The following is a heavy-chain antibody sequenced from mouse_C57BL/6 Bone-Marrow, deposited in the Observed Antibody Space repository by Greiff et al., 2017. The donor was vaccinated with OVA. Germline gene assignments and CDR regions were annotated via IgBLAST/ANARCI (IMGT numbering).Heavy chain of an antibody. CDR2: INPSSGYT. Sequence: VQLQQSGAELAKPGASVKLSCKASGYTFTSYWMHWVKQRPGQGLEWIGYINPSSGYTKYNQKFKDKATLTADKSSSKAYMQLSSLTYEDSAVYYGARGVIYYGYLLYAMDYWGQGTSVTVAS. J-gene: IGHJ4*01. CDR1: GYTFTSYW. D-gene: IGHD2-2*01. CDR3: ARGVIYYGYLLYAMDY. V-gene: IGHV1-7*01.